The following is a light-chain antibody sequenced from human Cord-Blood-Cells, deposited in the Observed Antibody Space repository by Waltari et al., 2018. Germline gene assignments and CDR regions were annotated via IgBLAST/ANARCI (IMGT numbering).Light chain of an antibody. CDR2: AAS. J-gene: IGKJ4*01. CDR1: QSISRY. CDR3: QXSYXXXRT. V-gene: IGKV1-39*01. Sequence: DIQMTQSPSSLSASVGDRVTITCRASQSISRYLNWYQQKPGKAPKRLIYAASSLQSGVPSRFSGSGXGTXFTLTISSLQPEDFATXYCQXSYXXXRTFGGGTKVXIX.